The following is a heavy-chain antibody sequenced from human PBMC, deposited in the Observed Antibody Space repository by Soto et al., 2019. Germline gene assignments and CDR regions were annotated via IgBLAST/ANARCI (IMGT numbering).Heavy chain of an antibody. CDR2: IYYSGST. Sequence: PSETLSLTCTVSGGSISSSSYYWGWIRQPPGKGLEWIGSIYYSGSTYYNPSLKSRVTISVDTSKNQFSLKLSPVTAADTAVYFCARQASDFWSGKPQYYMDVWGKGTTVTVSS. CDR3: ARQASDFWSGKPQYYMDV. V-gene: IGHV4-39*01. J-gene: IGHJ6*03. D-gene: IGHD3-3*01. CDR1: GGSISSSSYY.